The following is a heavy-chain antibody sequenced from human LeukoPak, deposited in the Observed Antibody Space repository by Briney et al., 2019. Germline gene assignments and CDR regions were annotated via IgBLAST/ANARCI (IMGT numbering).Heavy chain of an antibody. J-gene: IGHJ5*01. D-gene: IGHD3-22*01. CDR2: ITHDGGSQ. Sequence: HPGTSLTLSCAASGLTFSTYPIHWVRHAPAEGQERVAVITHDGGSQYYADSVKGRFTISRDNSKNPVFLSMNSLRAEDTAVYYCFTGRHYYYDSWGQGTLVTVSS. CDR3: FTGRHYYYDS. CDR1: GLTFSTYP. V-gene: IGHV3-30*16.